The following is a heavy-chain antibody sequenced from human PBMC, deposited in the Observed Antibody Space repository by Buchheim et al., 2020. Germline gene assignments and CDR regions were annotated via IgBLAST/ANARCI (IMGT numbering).Heavy chain of an antibody. D-gene: IGHD2-2*01. V-gene: IGHV3-23*01. J-gene: IGHJ4*02. CDR3: AKPPGRCSSTSCSDAALD. CDR2: ISGSGGST. CDR1: GFTFSSYA. Sequence: EVQLLESGGGLVQPGGSLRLSCAASGFTFSSYAMSWVRQAPGKGLEWVSAISGSGGSTYYADSVKGRFTISRDNSKNTLYLQMNSLRAEDTAVYYCAKPPGRCSSTSCSDAALDWGQGTL.